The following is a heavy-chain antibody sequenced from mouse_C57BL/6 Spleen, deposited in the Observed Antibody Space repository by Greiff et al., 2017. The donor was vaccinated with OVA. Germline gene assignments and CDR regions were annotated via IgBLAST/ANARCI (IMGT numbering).Heavy chain of an antibody. Sequence: EVKLQESGGGLVQPGGSMKLSCAASGFTFSDAWMDWVRQSPEKGLEWVAEIRNKANNHATYYAESVKGRFTISRDDSKSSVYLQMNSLRAKDTGIYYWTRDDGYNGAMDYWGQGTSVTVSS. D-gene: IGHD2-3*01. CDR3: TRDDGYNGAMDY. J-gene: IGHJ4*01. CDR2: IRNKANNHAT. CDR1: GFTFSDAW. V-gene: IGHV6-6*01.